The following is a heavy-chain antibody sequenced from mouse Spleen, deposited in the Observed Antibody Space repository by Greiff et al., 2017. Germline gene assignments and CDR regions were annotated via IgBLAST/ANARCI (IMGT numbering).Heavy chain of an antibody. V-gene: IGHV1-39*01. J-gene: IGHJ1*01. CDR3: ARGAYYRAYWYFDV. CDR2: INPNYGTT. CDR1: GYSFTDYN. D-gene: IGHD2-14*01. Sequence: EVKLMESGPELVKPGASVKISCKASGYSFTDYNMNWVKQSNGKSLEWIGVINPNYGTTSYNQKFKGKATLTVDQSSSTAYMQLNSLTSEDSAVYYCARGAYYRAYWYFDVWGAGTTVTVSS.